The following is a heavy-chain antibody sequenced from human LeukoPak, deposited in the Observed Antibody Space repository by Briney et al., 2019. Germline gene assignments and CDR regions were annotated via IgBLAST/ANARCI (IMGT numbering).Heavy chain of an antibody. D-gene: IGHD1-26*01. Sequence: ASVKVSCKASGYTFTSYGINWVRQATGQGLEWMGWMNPNSGNTGYAQKFQGRVTMTRNTSISTAYMELSSLRSEDTAVYYCARDRVGATIGLDAFDIWGQGTMVTVSS. CDR1: GYTFTSYG. J-gene: IGHJ3*02. CDR3: ARDRVGATIGLDAFDI. V-gene: IGHV1-8*01. CDR2: MNPNSGNT.